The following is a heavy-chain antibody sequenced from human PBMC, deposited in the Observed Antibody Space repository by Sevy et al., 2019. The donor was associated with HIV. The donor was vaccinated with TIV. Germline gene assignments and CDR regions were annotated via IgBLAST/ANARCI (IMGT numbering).Heavy chain of an antibody. J-gene: IGHJ4*02. V-gene: IGHV3-73*01. CDR3: VGGSYSSGWYFDY. D-gene: IGHD6-19*01. CDR1: GFTFSGSA. Sequence: GGSLRLTCAASGFTFSGSAMHWVRLASGKGLEWVGRIRNKANSSATAYAASVKGRFTISRDDSKNTAYLQMNSLKTEDTAVYYCVGGSYSSGWYFDYWGQGTLVTVSS. CDR2: IRNKANSSAT.